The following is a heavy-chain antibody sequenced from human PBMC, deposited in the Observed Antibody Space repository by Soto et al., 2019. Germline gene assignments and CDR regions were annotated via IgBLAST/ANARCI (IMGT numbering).Heavy chain of an antibody. D-gene: IGHD2-8*01. CDR3: AREGRVLLMATEGGMDV. V-gene: IGHV1-69*13. CDR1: GGTFSSYA. J-gene: IGHJ6*02. CDR2: IIPIFGTA. Sequence: ASVKVSCKASGGTFSSYAISWVRQAPGQGLEWMGGIIPIFGTANYAQKFQGRVTITADESTSTAYMELSSLRSEDTAVYYCAREGRVLLMATEGGMDVWGQGTTVTAP.